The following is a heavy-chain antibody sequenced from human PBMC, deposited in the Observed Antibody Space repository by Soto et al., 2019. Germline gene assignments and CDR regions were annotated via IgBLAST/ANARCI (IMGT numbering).Heavy chain of an antibody. CDR1: GFTFSSYA. V-gene: IGHV3-23*01. J-gene: IGHJ4*02. CDR2: ISDSGDNS. D-gene: IGHD3-10*01. Sequence: GGSLRLSCAASGFTFSSYAMTWVRQAPGKGLEWVSSISDSGDNSYHADSVKGRFTISRDNSRNTLYLQMTSLRAEDTAVYYCAKGTLRTVDYWGQGTLVTVSS. CDR3: AKGTLRTVDY.